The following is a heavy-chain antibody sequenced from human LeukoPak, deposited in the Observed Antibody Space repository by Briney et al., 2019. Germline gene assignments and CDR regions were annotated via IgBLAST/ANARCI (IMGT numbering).Heavy chain of an antibody. CDR3: ARGGYYGDYDNFDY. V-gene: IGHV3-48*01. CDR2: IGSSVSTR. CDR1: GFTFSSYN. Sequence: PGGSLRLSCAVSGFTFSSYNMNWVRRAPGKGLEWVSYIGSSVSTRYYADSVKGRFTISRDNGKHSLYLQMNSLRAEDTALYYCARGGYYGDYDNFDYWGQGTLVTVSS. J-gene: IGHJ4*02. D-gene: IGHD4-17*01.